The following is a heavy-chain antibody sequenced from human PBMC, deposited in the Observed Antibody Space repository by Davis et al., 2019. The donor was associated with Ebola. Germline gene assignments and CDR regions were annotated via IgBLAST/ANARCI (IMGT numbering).Heavy chain of an antibody. V-gene: IGHV4-59*12. CDR3: AREAGSILGPGGMDV. D-gene: IGHD3-10*01. J-gene: IGHJ6*02. CDR2: IYHSGST. CDR1: GDSISNFY. Sequence: SETLSLTCTVAGDSISNFYWSWIRQPPGKGLEWIGYIYHSGSTYYNPSLKSRVTISVDRSKNQFSLKLSSVTAADTAVYYCAREAGSILGPGGMDVWGQGTTVTVSS.